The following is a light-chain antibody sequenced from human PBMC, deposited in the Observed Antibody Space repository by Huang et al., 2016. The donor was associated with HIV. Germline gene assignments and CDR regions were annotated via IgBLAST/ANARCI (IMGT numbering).Light chain of an antibody. J-gene: IGKJ2*01. CDR3: LQTLSSST. CDR1: QSISGL. CDR2: GAS. Sequence: DIQMTQSPSSLSASVGDRVTITCRASQSISGLLSWYQQKPGKAPKLLIYGASSLQTGVPARFSCSGSGTDFTLTISSLQPEDFATYYCLQTLSSSTFGQGTKLEIK. V-gene: IGKV1-39*01.